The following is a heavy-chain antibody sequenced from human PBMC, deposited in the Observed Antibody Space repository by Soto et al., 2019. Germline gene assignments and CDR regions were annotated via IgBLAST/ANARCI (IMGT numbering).Heavy chain of an antibody. CDR2: ISYDGSNE. CDR1: GFTFSIYG. J-gene: IGHJ1*01. CDR3: AKGEPYYYDSSGYYAYFQH. Sequence: QVQLVESGGGVVQPGRSLRLSCAAFGFTFSIYGMHWVRQAPGKGLEWVAVISYDGSNEYYADSVKGRFTISRDNSKNTLYLQMNSLRAEDTAVYYCAKGEPYYYDSSGYYAYFQHWGQGTLVTVSS. V-gene: IGHV3-30*18. D-gene: IGHD3-22*01.